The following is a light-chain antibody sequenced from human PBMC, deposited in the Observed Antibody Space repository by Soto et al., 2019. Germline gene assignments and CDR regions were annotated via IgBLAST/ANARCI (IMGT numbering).Light chain of an antibody. CDR2: AAS. V-gene: IGKV1-27*01. CDR1: QGINNY. Sequence: DIQMTQSPSSLSASVGDRVTVTCRASQGINNYLAWYQHKPGEVPNLLIYAASNLHSGVPSRFSGSGSGTDFTVTISSLQPDDLATDYCQNYDSDPFTSGPGTKVAIK. CDR3: QNYDSDPFT. J-gene: IGKJ3*01.